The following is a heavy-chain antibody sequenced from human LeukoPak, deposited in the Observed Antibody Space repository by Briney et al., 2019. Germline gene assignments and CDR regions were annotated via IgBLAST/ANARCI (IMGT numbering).Heavy chain of an antibody. Sequence: GGSLRLSCTGSGFTFGDYAISWVRQAPGKGLEWLGFIRSKDNDGTTDYAASVKGRFTISRDDSKSIAYLQMNSLKTEDTAVYYCTRNLDIVVVPSAWGQGTLVTVSS. CDR3: TRNLDIVVVPSA. D-gene: IGHD2-2*03. CDR2: IRSKDNDGTT. V-gene: IGHV3-49*04. J-gene: IGHJ5*02. CDR1: GFTFGDYA.